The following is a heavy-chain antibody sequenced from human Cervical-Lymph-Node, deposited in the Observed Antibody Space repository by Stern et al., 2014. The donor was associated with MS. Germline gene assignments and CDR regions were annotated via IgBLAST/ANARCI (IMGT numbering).Heavy chain of an antibody. D-gene: IGHD2-2*01. CDR2: AIPMFATS. V-gene: IGHV1-69*01. CDR1: GGTFSNYA. J-gene: IGHJ4*02. CDR3: TRGEAAAFDY. Sequence: QLVQSGAEVKKPGSSVKVSCKASGGTFSNYAFNWGRQAPGQALEWMGGAIPMFATSNYAPKFQGRVTITADESTSTTYMEVSSLTSEDTDVYYCTRGEAAAFDYWGQGTLVTVSS.